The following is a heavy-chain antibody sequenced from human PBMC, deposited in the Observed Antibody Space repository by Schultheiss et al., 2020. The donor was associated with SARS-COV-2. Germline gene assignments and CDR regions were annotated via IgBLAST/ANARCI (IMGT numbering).Heavy chain of an antibody. CDR1: GDSMSSGDYY. D-gene: IGHD3-22*01. Sequence: SETLSLTCSVSGDSMSSGDYYWSWIRQPPGRGLEWIGNIYYSGGTYYNPSLKSRVTISVETSNNQFSLKLSSVTAADTAVYYCARGSGGSGYSDSWGQGTLVTVSS. V-gene: IGHV4-30-4*01. CDR3: ARGSGGSGYSDS. J-gene: IGHJ5*01. CDR2: IYYSGGT.